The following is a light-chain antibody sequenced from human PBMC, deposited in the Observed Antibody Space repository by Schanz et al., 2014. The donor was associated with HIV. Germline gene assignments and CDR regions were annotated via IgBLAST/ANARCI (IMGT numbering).Light chain of an antibody. J-gene: IGKJ2*01. CDR2: AAS. CDR1: QSVTSF. V-gene: IGKV3-15*01. Sequence: EIVLTQSPGTLSLSPGERATLSCRASQSVTSFLAWYQQKPGQPPRLLLYAASTRATGIPARFSGSGSGTEFTLTITSLQSEDFALYYCQQYDKWPPYTFGQGTKLDMK. CDR3: QQYDKWPPYT.